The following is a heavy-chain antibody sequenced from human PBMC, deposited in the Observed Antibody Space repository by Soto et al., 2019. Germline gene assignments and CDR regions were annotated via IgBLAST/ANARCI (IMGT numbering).Heavy chain of an antibody. V-gene: IGHV1-69*12. CDR3: ALHYGSGSNYDYYGMDV. D-gene: IGHD3-10*01. J-gene: IGHJ6*02. Sequence: QVQLVQSGAEVKKPGSSVKVSCKASGGTFSSYAISWVRQAPGQGLEWMGGIIPIFGTADYAQKFQGRVTITADESTSXXYMELSSLRSEDTAVYYCALHYGSGSNYDYYGMDVWGQGTTVTVSS. CDR2: IIPIFGTA. CDR1: GGTFSSYA.